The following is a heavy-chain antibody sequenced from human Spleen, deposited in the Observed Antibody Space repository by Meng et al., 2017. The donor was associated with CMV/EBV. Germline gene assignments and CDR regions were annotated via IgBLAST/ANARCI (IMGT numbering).Heavy chain of an antibody. CDR2: INTNTGNP. CDR1: GYTFTSYD. V-gene: IGHV7-4-1*02. J-gene: IGHJ4*02. CDR3: ARVQYSAYDYFAY. Sequence: KAYGYTFTSYDMNWVRQAPGQGLEWMGWINTNTGNPTYAQGFTGRFVFSLDTSVTTAYLQISGLKAEDTAVYYCARVQYSAYDYFAYWGQGTLVTVSS. D-gene: IGHD5-12*01.